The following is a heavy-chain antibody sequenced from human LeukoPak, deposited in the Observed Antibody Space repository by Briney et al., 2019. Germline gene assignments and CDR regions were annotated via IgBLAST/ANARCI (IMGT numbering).Heavy chain of an antibody. Sequence: PGGSLRLSCAASGFAFSNYGMNWVRQAPGKGLEWVSSISSSSSYIYYADSVKGRFTISRDNAKNSLYLQMNSLRAEDTAVYYCARDYGDYVLCDYWGQGTLVTVSS. V-gene: IGHV3-21*01. J-gene: IGHJ4*02. D-gene: IGHD4-17*01. CDR2: ISSSSSYI. CDR3: ARDYGDYVLCDY. CDR1: GFAFSNYG.